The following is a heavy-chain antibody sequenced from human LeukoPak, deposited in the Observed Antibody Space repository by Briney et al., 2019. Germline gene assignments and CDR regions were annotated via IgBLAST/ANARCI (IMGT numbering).Heavy chain of an antibody. Sequence: TGGSLRPSCAASGFTFSNSALSWVRQAPGKGLEWVSDISGSGGSTYYADSVKGRFTISRDNSKNTLYLQMNSLRAEDTAVYYCAKRIQSAMATGYWGQGTLVTVSS. CDR1: GFTFSNSA. J-gene: IGHJ4*02. CDR2: ISGSGGST. D-gene: IGHD5-18*01. CDR3: AKRIQSAMATGY. V-gene: IGHV3-23*01.